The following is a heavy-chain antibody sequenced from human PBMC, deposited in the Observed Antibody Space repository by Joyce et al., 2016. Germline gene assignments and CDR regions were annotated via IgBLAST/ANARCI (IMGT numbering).Heavy chain of an antibody. V-gene: IGHV3-30*18. J-gene: IGHJ4*02. Sequence: QVQLVESGGGVVQPGRSLRLSCAASGFTFSSYGMHWVRQAPGKGLEWVAVISYDARNKYYADSVKGRFTISRDNSKNTVYLQMSSLRAEDAAVYYCAKPNYYDGSGYFQFVDYWGQGTLVTVSS. CDR3: AKPNYYDGSGYFQFVDY. D-gene: IGHD3-22*01. CDR2: ISYDARNK. CDR1: GFTFSSYG.